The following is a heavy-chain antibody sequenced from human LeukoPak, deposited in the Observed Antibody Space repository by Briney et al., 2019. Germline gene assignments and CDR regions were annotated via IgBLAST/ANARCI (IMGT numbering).Heavy chain of an antibody. J-gene: IGHJ5*02. CDR2: ISSSSSYT. CDR1: GFTFSDYY. CDR3: ATLYYDYVWGSYRPGDYWFDP. V-gene: IGHV3-11*06. D-gene: IGHD3-16*02. Sequence: GGSLRLSCAASGFTFSDYYMSWIRQAPGKGLEWVSYISSSSSYTNYADSAKGRFTISRDNAKNSLYLQMNSLRAEDTAVYYCATLYYDYVWGSYRPGDYWFDPWGQGTLVTVSS.